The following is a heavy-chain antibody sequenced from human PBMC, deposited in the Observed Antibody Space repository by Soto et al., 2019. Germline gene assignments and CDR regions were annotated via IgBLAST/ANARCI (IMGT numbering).Heavy chain of an antibody. D-gene: IGHD3-16*01. CDR1: GGTFSSYT. V-gene: IGHV1-69*02. Sequence: ASVKVSCKASGGTFSSYTISWVRQAPGQGLEWMGRIIPILGIANYAQKFQGRVTITADKSTSTAYMELSSLRSEDTAVYYCARSLTSIYGDYWGQGTLVTVSS. CDR2: IIPILGIA. CDR3: ARSLTSIYGDY. J-gene: IGHJ4*02.